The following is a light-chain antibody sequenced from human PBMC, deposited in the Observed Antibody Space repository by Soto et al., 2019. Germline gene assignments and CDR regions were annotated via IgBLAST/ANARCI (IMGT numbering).Light chain of an antibody. Sequence: EMVMTQSPATLSVSPGERATLSCRASQSVSSNLAWYQQKPGQAPRLLIYGASTRATGIPARFSGSGSGTEFTLTISSLQSEDFAVYYCQQYSNWPRTFGGGTKVDIK. V-gene: IGKV3D-15*01. CDR1: QSVSSN. J-gene: IGKJ4*02. CDR3: QQYSNWPRT. CDR2: GAS.